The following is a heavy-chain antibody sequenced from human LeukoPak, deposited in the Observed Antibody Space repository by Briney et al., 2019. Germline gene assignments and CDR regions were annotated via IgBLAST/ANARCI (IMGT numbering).Heavy chain of an antibody. CDR3: ARDPKSGVPAASSRFDP. CDR1: GYTFTGYY. J-gene: IGHJ5*02. D-gene: IGHD2-2*01. CDR2: INPNSGGT. Sequence: ASVKVSCKASGYTFTGYYMHWVRQAPGQGLEWMGWINPNSGGTNYAQKFQGRVTMTRDTSISTAYMELSGLRSDDTAVYYCARDPKSGVPAASSRFDPWGQGTLVTVSS. V-gene: IGHV1-2*02.